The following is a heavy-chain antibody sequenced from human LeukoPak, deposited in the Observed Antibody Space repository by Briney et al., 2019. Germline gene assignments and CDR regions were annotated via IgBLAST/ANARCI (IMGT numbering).Heavy chain of an antibody. CDR3: ARRLRGFDS. Sequence: PSETLSLTCTVSGGSVSSSSYYWGWIRQPPGKGLEWIGSVYYSGSTYYNPSLKSRVTISVDTSKNQFSLKLSSVTAAVTALYYCARRLRGFDSWGQGTLVTVSS. CDR2: VYYSGST. J-gene: IGHJ5*01. CDR1: GGSVSSSSYY. D-gene: IGHD5-12*01. V-gene: IGHV4-39*01.